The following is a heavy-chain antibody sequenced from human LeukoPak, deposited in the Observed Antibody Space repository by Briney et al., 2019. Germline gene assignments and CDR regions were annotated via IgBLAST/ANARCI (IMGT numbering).Heavy chain of an antibody. CDR2: IYYSGST. V-gene: IGHV4-30-4*01. D-gene: IGHD3-10*01. CDR3: ARAVTMVRGSKRGWFDP. CDR1: GGSISSGDYY. Sequence: PSQTPSLTCTVSGGSISSGDYYWSWIRQPPGKGLEWIGYIYYSGSTYYNPSLKSRVTISVDTSKNQFSLKLSSVTAADTAVYYCARAVTMVRGSKRGWFDPWGQGTLVTVSS. J-gene: IGHJ5*02.